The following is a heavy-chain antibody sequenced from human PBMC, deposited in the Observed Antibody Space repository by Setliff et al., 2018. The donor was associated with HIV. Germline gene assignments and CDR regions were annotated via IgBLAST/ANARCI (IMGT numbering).Heavy chain of an antibody. V-gene: IGHV3-48*03. D-gene: IGHD3-16*01. Sequence: GGSLRLSCAASGLIFSSYEMNWVRQAPGKGLEWISFIGGHGSIIHYADSVKGRFTISRDNAKNSVYLQMHSLRVEDTAVYYCAAVPWGHSSLIIDHWGQGTLVTVSS. J-gene: IGHJ4*02. CDR3: AAVPWGHSSLIIDH. CDR1: GLIFSSYE. CDR2: IGGHGSII.